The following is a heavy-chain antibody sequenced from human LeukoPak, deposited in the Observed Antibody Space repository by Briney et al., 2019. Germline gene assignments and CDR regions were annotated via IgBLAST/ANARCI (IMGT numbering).Heavy chain of an antibody. J-gene: IGHJ4*02. CDR1: GFTFSSYN. D-gene: IGHD6-19*01. CDR2: ISSSSGHI. CDR3: ARDPGTVADPYFDY. V-gene: IGHV3-21*01. Sequence: GGSLRLSCAASGFTFSSYNMNWVRQPPGKGLEWVSSISSSSGHIHYADSVKGRFTISRDNANNSLYLQMNSLRDEDTAVYYCARDPGTVADPYFDYWGQGSLVSVSS.